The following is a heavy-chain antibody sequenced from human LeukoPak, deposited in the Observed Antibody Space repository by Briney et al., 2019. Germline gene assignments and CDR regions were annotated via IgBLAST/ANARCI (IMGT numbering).Heavy chain of an antibody. D-gene: IGHD6-13*01. CDR3: AREIGGSSSPGDDAFDI. V-gene: IGHV3-21*01. Sequence: GGSLRLSCAASGFSFSSYSMNWVRQAPGKGLEWVSSISSSSFYIYYADSVKGRFSISRDNAKSSLYLQMNSLRAEDTAVYYCAREIGGSSSPGDDAFDIWGQGTMVTVSS. CDR2: ISSSSFYI. CDR1: GFSFSSYS. J-gene: IGHJ3*02.